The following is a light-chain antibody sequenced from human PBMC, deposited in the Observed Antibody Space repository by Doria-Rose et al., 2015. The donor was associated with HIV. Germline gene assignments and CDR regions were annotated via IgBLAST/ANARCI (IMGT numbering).Light chain of an antibody. CDR3: QQYYDTPS. CDR1: QSLLYTSKNY. J-gene: IGKJ3*01. CDR2: WAS. V-gene: IGKV4-1*01. Sequence: DIRLTQSPESLGMSLGERATLNCKSNQSLLYTSKNYLAWYQQMPRQPPKLLIYWASSRQSGVPARFSGSGSGADFTLTISSLEAEDVAVYYCQQYYDTPSFGPGTTVDIK.